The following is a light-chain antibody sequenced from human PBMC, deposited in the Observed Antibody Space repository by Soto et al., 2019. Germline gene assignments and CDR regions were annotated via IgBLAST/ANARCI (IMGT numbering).Light chain of an antibody. CDR2: GAS. CDR3: HHHET. J-gene: IGKJ1*01. V-gene: IGKV3-11*01. Sequence: EIVLTQSPATLSWSQGARATLSCRASPSLSKSLVWYQQKPGQAPRLLIDGASIRAAGVPDRFSGSGSGTEFTLTLSRLEPEDFTVYYCHHHETFGQGTKVEIK. CDR1: PSLSKS.